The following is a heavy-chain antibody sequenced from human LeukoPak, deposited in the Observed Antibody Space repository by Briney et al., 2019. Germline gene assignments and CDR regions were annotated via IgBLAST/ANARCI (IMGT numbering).Heavy chain of an antibody. CDR2: ISSSSSYI. D-gene: IGHD5-24*01. J-gene: IGHJ3*02. CDR1: GFTFSRST. CDR3: ASSRDGYKGAFDI. V-gene: IGHV3-21*01. Sequence: PGGSLRLSCVVSGFTFSRSTMTWVRQAPGKGLEWVSSISSSSSYIYYADSVKGRFTISRDNAKNSLYLQMNSLRAEDTAVYYCASSRDGYKGAFDIWGQGTMVTVSS.